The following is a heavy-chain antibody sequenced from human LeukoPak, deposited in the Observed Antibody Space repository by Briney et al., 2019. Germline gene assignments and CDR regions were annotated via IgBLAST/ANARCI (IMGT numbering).Heavy chain of an antibody. CDR2: ISGSGTT. J-gene: IGHJ5*02. CDR1: GFTPSNYA. V-gene: IGHV3-23*01. D-gene: IGHD6-13*01. CDR3: AKGSIAAAIYNWFDP. Sequence: GGSLRLSCAASGFTPSNYAMTLVRQAAGKGLEWASVISGSGTTYYADSVKGRFTISRDNSKNTLFLQMNSLTVEDTAVYYCAKGSIAAAIYNWFDPWGQGTLVTVSS.